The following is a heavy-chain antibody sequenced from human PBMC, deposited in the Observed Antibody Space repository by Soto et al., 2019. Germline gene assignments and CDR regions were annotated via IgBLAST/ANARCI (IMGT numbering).Heavy chain of an antibody. D-gene: IGHD6-19*01. V-gene: IGHV3-15*07. CDR1: GFTFSNAW. J-gene: IGHJ4*02. Sequence: GGSLRLSCAASGFTFSNAWMNWVRQAPGKGLEWVGRIKSKTDGGTTDYAAPVKGRFTISRDDSKNTLYLQMNSLKTEDTAVYYCTTDRWFQWLVLPFDYWGQGTLVTVSS. CDR3: TTDRWFQWLVLPFDY. CDR2: IKSKTDGGTT.